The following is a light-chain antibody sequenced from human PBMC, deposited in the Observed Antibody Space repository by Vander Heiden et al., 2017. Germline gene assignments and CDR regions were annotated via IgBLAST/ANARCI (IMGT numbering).Light chain of an antibody. J-gene: IGLJ3*02. CDR2: ENS. CDR1: SSYIIAGYD. CDR3: EAYDDSLNGGV. Sequence: QSVLTQPLSVSGAPGKRATNSCTGSSSYIIAGYDVHWYQQLPGTAPKLLIYENSQRPSGVPDRFSGSKSGTSASLAISGLQSEDEADYYCEAYDDSLNGGVFGGGTKLTVL. V-gene: IGLV1-40*01.